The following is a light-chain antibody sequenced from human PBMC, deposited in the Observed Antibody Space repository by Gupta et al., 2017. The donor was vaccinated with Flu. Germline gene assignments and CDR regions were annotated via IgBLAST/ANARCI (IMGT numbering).Light chain of an antibody. Sequence: IQMHQSPSSLSASVGDRVTITCRASQSSSIYLNWYQQKPGKVPKLLIYAASSLQSGVPSRFSGSGSGTDFTLTISSLQPEDFATYYCQQSYSTPDTFGQGTRLGIK. V-gene: IGKV1-39*01. CDR3: QQSYSTPDT. CDR1: QSSSIY. CDR2: AAS. J-gene: IGKJ5*01.